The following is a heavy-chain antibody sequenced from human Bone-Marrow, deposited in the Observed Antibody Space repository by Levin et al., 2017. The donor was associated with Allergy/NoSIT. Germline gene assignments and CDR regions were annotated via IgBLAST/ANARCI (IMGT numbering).Heavy chain of an antibody. CDR1: GFTFSRFT. J-gene: IGHJ6*02. V-gene: IGHV3-48*02. CDR2: ISGRSDSI. CDR3: ARVGYTYVYFYSGMDV. D-gene: IGHD5-18*01. Sequence: GGSLRLSCETSGFTFSRFTMNWVRQTPGKGLEWVSQISGRSDSIYYADSVKGRLTISRDNAKNSVYLDMDNLRDEDTAVYYCARVGYTYVYFYSGMDVWGQGTTVTVSS.